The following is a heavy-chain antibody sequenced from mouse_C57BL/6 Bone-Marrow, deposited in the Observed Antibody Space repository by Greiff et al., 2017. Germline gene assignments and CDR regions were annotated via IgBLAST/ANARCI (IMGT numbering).Heavy chain of an antibody. CDR3: AREGGTVVATDY. D-gene: IGHD1-1*01. CDR2: IHPNSGST. Sequence: QVQLQQPGAELVKPGASVKLSCKASGYTFTSYWMHWVKQRPGQGLEWIGMIHPNSGSTNYNEKFKSKATLTVDKSSSTASMQRSSLTSEDSAVYYCAREGGTVVATDYWGQGTTLTVSS. CDR1: GYTFTSYW. J-gene: IGHJ2*01. V-gene: IGHV1-64*01.